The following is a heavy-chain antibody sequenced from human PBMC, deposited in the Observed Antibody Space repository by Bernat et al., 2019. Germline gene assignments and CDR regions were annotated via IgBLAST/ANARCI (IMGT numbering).Heavy chain of an antibody. CDR3: ARDRGYSYVREFPDY. CDR1: GFTFSSYS. D-gene: IGHD5-18*01. CDR2: ISSSSSTI. Sequence: EVQLVESGGGLVQPGGSLRLSCAASGFTFSSYSMNWVRQAPGKGLEWVSYISSSSSTIYYAHSVKGRLTISRDNAKNSLYLQMNSLRAEDTDVYYCARDRGYSYVREFPDYWGQGTLVTVSS. V-gene: IGHV3-48*01. J-gene: IGHJ4*02.